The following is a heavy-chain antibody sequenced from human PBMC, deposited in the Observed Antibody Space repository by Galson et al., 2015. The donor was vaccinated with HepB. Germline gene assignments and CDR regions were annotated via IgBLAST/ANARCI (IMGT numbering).Heavy chain of an antibody. CDR1: GFTFSSYA. Sequence: SLRLSCAASGFTFSSYAMHWVRQAPGKGLEWVAVISYDGSNKYYADSVKGRFTISRDNSKNTLYLQMNSLRAEDTAVYYCARDPLGYCSSTSCYTPGYWGQGTLVTVSS. CDR2: ISYDGSNK. CDR3: ARDPLGYCSSTSCYTPGY. J-gene: IGHJ4*02. D-gene: IGHD2-2*02. V-gene: IGHV3-30-3*01.